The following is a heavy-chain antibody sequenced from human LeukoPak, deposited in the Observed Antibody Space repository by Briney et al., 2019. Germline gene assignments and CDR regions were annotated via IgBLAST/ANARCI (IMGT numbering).Heavy chain of an antibody. CDR2: INRDGRST. V-gene: IGHV3-74*01. CDR1: GFTFSNYW. D-gene: IGHD4-17*01. J-gene: IGHJ4*02. Sequence: GGSLRLSCAASGFTFSNYWMHWVRQAPGKGLVWVSRINRDGRSTNYADSVKGRFTISRDNAKNTVFLQMNSLRAEDTAVYYCALPLRDGDFYVDYWGQGALVTVSS. CDR3: ALPLRDGDFYVDY.